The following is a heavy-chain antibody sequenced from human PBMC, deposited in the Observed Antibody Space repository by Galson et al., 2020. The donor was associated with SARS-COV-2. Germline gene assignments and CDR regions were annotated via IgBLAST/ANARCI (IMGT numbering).Heavy chain of an antibody. CDR1: GFSLSTSGVG. V-gene: IGHV2-5*02. Sequence: SGPTLVKPTQTLTLTCTFSGFSLSTSGVGVGWIRQPPGKALEWLALIYWDDDKRYSPSLKSRLTITKDTSKNQVVLTMTNMDPVDTATYYCAHVGGWPGELPTQYFQHWGQGTLVTVSS. CDR3: AHVGGWPGELPTQYFQH. J-gene: IGHJ1*01. D-gene: IGHD3-10*01. CDR2: IYWDDDK.